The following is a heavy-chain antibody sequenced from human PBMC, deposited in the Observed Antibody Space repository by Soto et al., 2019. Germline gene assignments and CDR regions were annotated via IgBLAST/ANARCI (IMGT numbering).Heavy chain of an antibody. Sequence: GASVKVSCKASGGTFSSYAISWVRQAPGQGLEWMGGIIPIFGTANYAQKFQGRVTITADESTSTAYMELSSLRSEDTAVYYCARNIIGPEAVRLGELSQWGQGTLVTVSS. CDR1: GGTFSSYA. D-gene: IGHD3-16*02. V-gene: IGHV1-69*13. CDR3: ARNIIGPEAVRLGELSQ. CDR2: IIPIFGTA. J-gene: IGHJ4*02.